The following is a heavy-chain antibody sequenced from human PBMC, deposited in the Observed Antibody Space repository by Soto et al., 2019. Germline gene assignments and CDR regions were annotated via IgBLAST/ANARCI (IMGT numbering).Heavy chain of an antibody. D-gene: IGHD1-26*01. CDR1: GITISNYP. Sequence: PGGSLRLSCAASGITISNYPMSWVRQAPGKGLDWVSGISGSGDRTYYADSAKGRFTISKDNSKNTLYLQMNSLRAEDTAVYYCAKGGIVVYYYYGMDVWGQGTTVTVSS. CDR3: AKGGIVVYYYYGMDV. CDR2: ISGSGDRT. V-gene: IGHV3-23*01. J-gene: IGHJ6*02.